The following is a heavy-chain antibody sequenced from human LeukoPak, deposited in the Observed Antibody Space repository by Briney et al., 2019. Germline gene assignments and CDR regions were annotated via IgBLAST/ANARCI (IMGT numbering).Heavy chain of an antibody. V-gene: IGHV3-7*01. CDR2: INPDGNKK. J-gene: IGHJ4*02. CDR1: GLTFSSSW. CDR3: ARDLAYSRLDY. Sequence: GGSLRLSCAVSGLTFSSSWMDWVRQAPGKGLEWLASINPDGNKKYSADSVKGRFTISRDNAENSLYLQMNSLRVEDTAFYYCARDLAYSRLDYWGQGMLVTVSS. D-gene: IGHD5-18*01.